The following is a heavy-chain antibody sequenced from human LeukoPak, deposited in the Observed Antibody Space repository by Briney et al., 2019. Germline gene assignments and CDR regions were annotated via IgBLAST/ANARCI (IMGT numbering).Heavy chain of an antibody. CDR1: GGSISSYY. Sequence: SETLSLTCTVSGGSISSYYWSWIRQPPGKGLEGIGYVYYSGSTNYNPPLKSRVTISVDTSKNQFSLKLSSVTAADTAVYYCARENYYDSSGHLDYWGQGTLVTVSS. J-gene: IGHJ4*02. CDR2: VYYSGST. V-gene: IGHV4-59*01. D-gene: IGHD3-22*01. CDR3: ARENYYDSSGHLDY.